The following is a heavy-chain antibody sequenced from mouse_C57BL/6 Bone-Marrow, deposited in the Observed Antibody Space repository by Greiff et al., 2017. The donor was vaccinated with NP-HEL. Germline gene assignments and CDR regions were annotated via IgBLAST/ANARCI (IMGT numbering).Heavy chain of an antibody. V-gene: IGHV2-5*01. CDR3: APGRRGRGYFDV. J-gene: IGHJ1*03. D-gene: IGHD3-3*01. CDR1: GFSLTSYG. Sequence: QVHVKQSGPGLVQPSQSLSITCTVSGFSLTSYGVHWVRQSPGKGLEWLGVIWRGGSTDYNAAFISRLSITQDTSKSQVFFTMHSLQADDTAIYYCAPGRRGRGYFDVWGTGTTVTVSS. CDR2: IWRGGST.